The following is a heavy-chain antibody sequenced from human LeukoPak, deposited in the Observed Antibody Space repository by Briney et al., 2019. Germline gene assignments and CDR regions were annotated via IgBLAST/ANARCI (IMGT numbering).Heavy chain of an antibody. CDR3: ARAAGAVFLTFDRAPYYYGMDV. CDR2: ISAYNCNT. V-gene: IGHV1-18*01. J-gene: IGHJ6*02. CDR1: FYPFTSYC. Sequence: ATVNVSCRFSFYPFTSYCISGVPHAPAQWLEWMVCISAYNCNTNYAQKLQGRVTMTTDTSTSTAYMELRSLRSDDTAVYYCARAAGAVFLTFDRAPYYYGMDVWGQGTTVTVSS. D-gene: IGHD3-9*01.